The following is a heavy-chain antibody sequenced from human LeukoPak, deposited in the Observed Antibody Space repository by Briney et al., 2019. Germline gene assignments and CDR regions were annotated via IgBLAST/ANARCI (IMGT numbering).Heavy chain of an antibody. Sequence: PSETLSLTCTVSSGPIYSYYWSWIRQPAGKGLEWIGRLYHSVGTNYNPSLNSRVTMSVDTSKNQFALKLSAVTAADTAVYFCARLKFYDSTGYSPGHYMDVWGKGITVTVSS. V-gene: IGHV4-4*07. CDR1: SGPIYSYY. D-gene: IGHD3-22*01. J-gene: IGHJ6*03. CDR3: ARLKFYDSTGYSPGHYMDV. CDR2: LYHSVGT.